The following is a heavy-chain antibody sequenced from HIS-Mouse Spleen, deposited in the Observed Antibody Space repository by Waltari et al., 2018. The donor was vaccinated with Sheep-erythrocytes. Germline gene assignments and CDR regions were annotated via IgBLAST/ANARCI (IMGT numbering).Heavy chain of an antibody. D-gene: IGHD3-10*01. CDR2: IYYSGST. V-gene: IGHV4-31*03. CDR3: ARALIITMVRGVTSNWFDP. J-gene: IGHJ5*02. Sequence: QVQLQQSGPGLVTPSQTLSLTCPVPDGSILSRDFYLSWIRQHPGKGLEWIGYIYYSGSTYYNPSLKSRVTISVDTSKNQFSLKRSSVTAADTAVYYCARALIITMVRGVTSNWFDPWGQGTLVTVSS. CDR1: DGSILSRDFY.